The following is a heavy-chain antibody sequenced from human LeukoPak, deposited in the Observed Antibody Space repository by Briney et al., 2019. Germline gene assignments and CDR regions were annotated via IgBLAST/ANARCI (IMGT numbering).Heavy chain of an antibody. D-gene: IGHD3-22*01. CDR2: IYHSGST. J-gene: IGHJ4*02. CDR3: ARVSTRYYYDSSGPFDY. CDR1: GVSISSGYY. V-gene: IGHV4-38-2*02. Sequence: SGTLSLTCTVSGVSISSGYYWGWIRPPPGKGLEWIGSIYHSGSTYYNPSLKSRVTISVDTSKNQFSLKLSSVTAADTAVYYCARVSTRYYYDSSGPFDYWGQGTLVTVSS.